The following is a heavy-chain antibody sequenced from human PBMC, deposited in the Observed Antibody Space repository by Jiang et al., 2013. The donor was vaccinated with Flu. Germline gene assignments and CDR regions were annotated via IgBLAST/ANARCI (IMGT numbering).Heavy chain of an antibody. CDR1: GGSFSGYY. V-gene: IGHV4-34*01. Sequence: SLTCAVYGGSFSGYYWSWIRQPPGKGLEWIGEINHSGSTNYNPSLKSRVTISVDTSKNQFSLKLSSVTAADTAVYYCAGNIVPATASDWGQGTLVTVSS. D-gene: IGHD2-2*01. CDR2: INHSGST. CDR3: AGNIVPATASD. J-gene: IGHJ4*02.